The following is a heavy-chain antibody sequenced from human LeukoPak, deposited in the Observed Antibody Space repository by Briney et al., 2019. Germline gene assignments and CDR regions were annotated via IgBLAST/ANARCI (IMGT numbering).Heavy chain of an antibody. CDR3: ARRRVVVPAARALYYYGMDV. V-gene: IGHV7-4-1*02. Sequence: ASVKVSCKASGYTFTSYAMNWVRQAPGQGLEWMGWINTNTGNPTYAQGFTGRFVFSLDTSVSTAYLQISSLKAEDTAVYYCARRRVVVPAARALYYYGMDVWGQGTTVTVSS. D-gene: IGHD2-2*01. CDR2: INTNTGNP. CDR1: GYTFTSYA. J-gene: IGHJ6*02.